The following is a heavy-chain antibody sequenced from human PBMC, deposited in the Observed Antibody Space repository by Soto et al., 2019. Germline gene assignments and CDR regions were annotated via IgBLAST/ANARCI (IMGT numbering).Heavy chain of an antibody. CDR2: IYHSGTT. Sequence: PLEILSLTCTVSGGSISSGGCYWSWIRQHPGKGLEWIGYIYHSGTTNYNLSLKGRVSISIDSSKNQVSLRLKSVTAADTAVYYCARGGYRTLAWFDPWGQGTLVTVSS. CDR1: GGSISSGGCY. J-gene: IGHJ5*02. V-gene: IGHV4-31*03. D-gene: IGHD5-18*01. CDR3: ARGGYRTLAWFDP.